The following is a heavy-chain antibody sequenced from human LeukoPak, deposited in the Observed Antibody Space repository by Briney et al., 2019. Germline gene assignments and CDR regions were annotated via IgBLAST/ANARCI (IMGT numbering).Heavy chain of an antibody. CDR1: DSSISDYR. Sequence: PGGSLRLSYAASDSSISDYRLCWLRQAPGKGLEWVSAISGSGGSTYYADSVRGRFTISRDNAKNTLYLQMNSLRAEATAVYYWANDQKARGAAGTSCDYWGQGTLVTVSS. V-gene: IGHV3-23*01. D-gene: IGHD6-13*01. J-gene: IGHJ4*02. CDR3: ANDQKARGAAGTSCDY. CDR2: ISGSGGST.